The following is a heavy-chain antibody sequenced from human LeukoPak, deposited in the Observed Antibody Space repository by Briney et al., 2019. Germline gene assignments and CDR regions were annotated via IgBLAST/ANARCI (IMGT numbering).Heavy chain of an antibody. CDR3: ASSLYDYVWGSPYYYMDV. V-gene: IGHV4-61*02. CDR1: GGSISSGSYY. CDR2: IYSSGST. Sequence: SETLSLTCTVSGGSISSGSYYWNWIRQPAGKGLEWIGRIYSSGSTNYNPSLKSRVTISVDTSKNQFSLKLSSVTAADTAVYYCASSLYDYVWGSPYYYMDVWGKGTTVTISS. J-gene: IGHJ6*03. D-gene: IGHD3-16*01.